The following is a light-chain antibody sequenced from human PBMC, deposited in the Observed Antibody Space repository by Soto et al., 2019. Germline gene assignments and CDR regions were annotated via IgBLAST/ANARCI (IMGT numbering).Light chain of an antibody. CDR2: EGS. CDR1: SSDVGSYNF. J-gene: IGLJ2*01. CDR3: CSYAGTNTFVL. V-gene: IGLV2-23*03. Sequence: QSALTQPASVSGSPGQSITISCTGTSSDVGSYNFVSWYQHYPGKAPKLMIYEGSKRPSGVSSRFSGSKSGNTASLTISGLQAEDEADYYCCSYAGTNTFVLFGGGTKLTVL.